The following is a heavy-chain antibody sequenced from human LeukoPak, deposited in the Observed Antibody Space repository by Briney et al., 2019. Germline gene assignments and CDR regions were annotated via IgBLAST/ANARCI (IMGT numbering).Heavy chain of an antibody. CDR1: GGSISSYY. CDR2: IYYSGST. J-gene: IGHJ4*02. CDR3: ARVRLFDYGDYRFDY. V-gene: IGHV4-59*01. Sequence: SETLSLTCTVSGGSISSYYWSWIRQPPGKGLEWIGYIYYSGSTNYNPSLKSRVTISVDTSKNQFSLKLSSVTAADTAVYYCARVRLFDYGDYRFDYWGQGTLVTVSS. D-gene: IGHD4-17*01.